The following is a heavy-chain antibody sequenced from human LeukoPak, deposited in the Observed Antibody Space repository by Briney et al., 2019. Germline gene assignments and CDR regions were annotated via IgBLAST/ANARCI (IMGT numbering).Heavy chain of an antibody. CDR1: GFIVDDYA. CDR2: ISGDGGST. J-gene: IGHJ3*02. V-gene: IGHV3-43*02. D-gene: IGHD6-19*01. CDR3: AKDILSEQWHDAFDI. Sequence: GGSLRLSCAASGFIVDDYAMYWVRQAPGKGLEWVSLISGDGGSTYYADSVKGRFTISRDNSKNSLFLQMNSLRTEDTALYYCAKDILSEQWHDAFDIWGQGTMVTVSS.